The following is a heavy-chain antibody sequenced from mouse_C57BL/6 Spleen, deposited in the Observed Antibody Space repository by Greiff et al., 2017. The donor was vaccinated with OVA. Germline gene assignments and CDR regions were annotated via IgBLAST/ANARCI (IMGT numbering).Heavy chain of an antibody. D-gene: IGHD2-3*01. CDR3: ARSLYDGYYGWFAY. CDR2: IYPGSGST. V-gene: IGHV1-55*01. Sequence: QVQLQQSGAELVKPGASVKMSCKASGYTFTSYWITWVKQRPGQGLEWIGDIYPGSGSTNYNEKFKSKATLTVDTSSSTAYMQLSSLTSEDSAVYYCARSLYDGYYGWFAYWGQGTLVTVSA. J-gene: IGHJ3*01. CDR1: GYTFTSYW.